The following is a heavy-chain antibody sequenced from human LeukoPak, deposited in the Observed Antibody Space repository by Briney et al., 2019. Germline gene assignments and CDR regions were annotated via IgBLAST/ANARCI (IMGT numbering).Heavy chain of an antibody. CDR1: GYSISSGYY. J-gene: IGHJ4*02. D-gene: IGHD3-10*01. CDR2: IYHSGST. Sequence: SETLSLTCTVSGYSISSGYYWGWIRPPPGKGLEWIGSIYHSGSTYYNPSLKSRVTISVDTSKNQFSLKLSSVTAADTAVYYCARDTLTMLRGVIIKNDYRGQGTPVTVSS. CDR3: ARDTLTMLRGVIIKNDY. V-gene: IGHV4-38-2*02.